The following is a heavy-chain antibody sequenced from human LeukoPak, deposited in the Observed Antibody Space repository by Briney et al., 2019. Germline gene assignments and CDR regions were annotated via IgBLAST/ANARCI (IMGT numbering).Heavy chain of an antibody. V-gene: IGHV3-11*01. J-gene: IGHJ3*02. CDR1: GFTFSDYY. CDR2: ISSSGSTI. D-gene: IGHD3-10*01. Sequence: PGGSLRLSCAASGFTFSDYYMSWIRQAPGKGLEWVSYISSSGSTIYYADSVKGRFTISRDNAKNSLYLQMNSLRAEDTAVYYCARESILWFGELWIAFDIWGQGTMVTVSS. CDR3: ARESILWFGELWIAFDI.